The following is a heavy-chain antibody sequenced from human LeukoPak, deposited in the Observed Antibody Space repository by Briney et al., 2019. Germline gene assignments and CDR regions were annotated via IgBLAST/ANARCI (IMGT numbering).Heavy chain of an antibody. CDR2: IKQDGSEK. J-gene: IGHJ4*02. CDR3: ASGGTMDPYYFDY. D-gene: IGHD3-10*01. CDR1: GFTFSSYW. V-gene: IGHV3-7*01. Sequence: QPGGSLRLSCAASGFTFSSYWMSWVRQAPGKGLEWVANIKQDGSEKYYVDSVKGRFTISRDNAKNSLYLRMNSLRAEDTAVYYCASGGTMDPYYFDYWGQGTLVTVSS.